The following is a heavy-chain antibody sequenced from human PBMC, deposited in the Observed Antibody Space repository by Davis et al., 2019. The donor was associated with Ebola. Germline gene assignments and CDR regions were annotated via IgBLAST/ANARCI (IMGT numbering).Heavy chain of an antibody. J-gene: IGHJ4*02. CDR2: IKSKTDGGTT. V-gene: IGHV3-15*01. Sequence: GESLKISCAASGFTFSNAWMSWVRQAPGKGLEWVGRIKSKTDGGTTDYAAPVKGRFTISRDDSKNTLSLQMNSLKTEDTAVYYCTRGRHSEPTYDDYWGQGTLVTVSS. CDR3: TRGRHSEPTYDDY. D-gene: IGHD2/OR15-2a*01. CDR1: GFTFSNAW.